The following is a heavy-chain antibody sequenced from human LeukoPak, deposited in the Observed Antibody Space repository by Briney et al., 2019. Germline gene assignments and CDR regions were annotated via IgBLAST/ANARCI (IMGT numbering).Heavy chain of an antibody. J-gene: IGHJ4*02. Sequence: SSETLSLTCTVSGASISHYYWSWIRQTPERGLEWMGHVRTSGGSTYYPSLKTRLTMSIDTSRSQLSLKLTSVTAADTAVYFCARLGSYHDFWGQGALVTVS. D-gene: IGHD1-26*01. CDR3: ARLGSYHDF. V-gene: IGHV4-4*09. CDR2: VRTSGGS. CDR1: GASISHYY.